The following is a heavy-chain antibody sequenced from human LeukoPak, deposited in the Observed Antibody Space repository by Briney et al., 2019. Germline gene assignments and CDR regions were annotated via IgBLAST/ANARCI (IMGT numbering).Heavy chain of an antibody. CDR2: VSAYDGGT. V-gene: IGHV1-18*01. D-gene: IGHD2-2*01. Sequence: ASVKVSCKASGFTFHAFGFSWVRQAPGQGLEWMGWVSAYDGGTKYAQRFQGRLSLTTETSTTTAYMELSRLRSDDTAVYYCARDLGYCSSTSCDLNWFDPWGQGTLVTVSS. CDR1: GFTFHAFG. J-gene: IGHJ5*02. CDR3: ARDLGYCSSTSCDLNWFDP.